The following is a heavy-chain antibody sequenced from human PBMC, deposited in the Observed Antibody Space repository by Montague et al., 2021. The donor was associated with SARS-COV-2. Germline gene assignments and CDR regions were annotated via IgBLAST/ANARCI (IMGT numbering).Heavy chain of an antibody. V-gene: IGHV4-34*01. CDR1: GGSISSYY. J-gene: IGHJ4*02. Sequence: SETLSLTCTVSGGSISSYYWSWIRQPPGKGLEWIGEINHGGNTNYNPSLKNRLTISVDTSKNQFSLKLTSVTAADTAVYYCAGVEGGGVIDYWGQGTLVTVSS. CDR3: AGVEGGGVIDY. D-gene: IGHD2-8*02. CDR2: INHGGNT.